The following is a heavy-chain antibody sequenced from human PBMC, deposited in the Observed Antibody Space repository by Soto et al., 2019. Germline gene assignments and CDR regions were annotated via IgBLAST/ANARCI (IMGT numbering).Heavy chain of an antibody. Sequence: QITLKESGPTLVKPTQTLTLTCTFSGFSLSTSGLGVAWIRQPPGKALEWLALIYWNDDKRYSPSLTSRLTITKDTSKNQVVLTMTNMDPMDTATYFCAHRPPSCRDYWGQGTLVTVSS. CDR2: IYWNDDK. V-gene: IGHV2-5*01. J-gene: IGHJ4*02. CDR3: AHRPPSCRDY. CDR1: GFSLSTSGLG.